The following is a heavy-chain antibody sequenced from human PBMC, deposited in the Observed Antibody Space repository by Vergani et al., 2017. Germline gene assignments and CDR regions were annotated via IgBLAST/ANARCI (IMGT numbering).Heavy chain of an antibody. D-gene: IGHD3-22*01. CDR2: IRSKAYGGTT. V-gene: IGHV3-49*03. J-gene: IGHJ4*02. Sequence: EVQLVESGGGLVQPGRSLRLSCTASGFTFGDYAMSWFRQAPGKGLEWVGFIRSKAYGGTTEYAASVKGRFTISRNDSKSITYLQMNSLKTEDTAVYYCTRAVVVILNFDYWGQGTLVTVSS. CDR3: TRAVVVILNFDY. CDR1: GFTFGDYA.